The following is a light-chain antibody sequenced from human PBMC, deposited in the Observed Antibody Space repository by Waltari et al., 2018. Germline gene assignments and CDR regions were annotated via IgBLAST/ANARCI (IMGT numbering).Light chain of an antibody. CDR3: QQYKNWPQVT. J-gene: IGKJ4*01. CDR2: GAS. Sequence: EIVMTQSPVSLSVSPGERPTLSCRASQSVSSNLAWYQQKPGQAPRLLINGASTRATGIPARFSGSGSGTEFTLTISSMQSEDFAVYYCQQYKNWPQVTFGGGTKVEIK. V-gene: IGKV3-15*01. CDR1: QSVSSN.